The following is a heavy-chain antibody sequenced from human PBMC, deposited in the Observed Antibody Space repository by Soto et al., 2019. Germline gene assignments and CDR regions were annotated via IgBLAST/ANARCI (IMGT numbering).Heavy chain of an antibody. V-gene: IGHV4-61*01. CDR2: VYHTGRT. Sequence: DTVSHTCTVASGVFKSGSYSWNWIRQPPGKGLEWIGYVYHTGRTSYNPSLKSRVSISMDTSKNQFSLNLDSVTAADTAVYFCARDFAYFDSWGQGTLVTVSS. D-gene: IGHD3-3*01. J-gene: IGHJ4*02. CDR1: SGVFKSGSYS. CDR3: ARDFAYFDS.